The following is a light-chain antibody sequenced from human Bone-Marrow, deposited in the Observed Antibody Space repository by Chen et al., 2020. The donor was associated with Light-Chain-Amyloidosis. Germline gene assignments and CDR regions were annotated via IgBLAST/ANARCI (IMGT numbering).Light chain of an antibody. CDR1: SSNIGKNH. Sequence: QSILIQPPSASGTAGQWVTMSCSGTSSNIGKNHVYWYQQFPGMPPKLLIYVSDQRSSGVPDRLSASKSGISASLAINGLRSEDEADYYCAALDDSLTGPVFGGGTKLTVL. CDR2: VSD. CDR3: AALDDSLTGPV. J-gene: IGLJ3*02. V-gene: IGLV1-47*01.